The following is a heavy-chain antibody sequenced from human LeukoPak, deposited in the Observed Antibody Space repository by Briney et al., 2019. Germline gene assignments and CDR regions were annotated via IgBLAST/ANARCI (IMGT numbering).Heavy chain of an antibody. Sequence: SETLSLTCTVSGGSISSSSYYWGWIRQPPGKGLEWIGSIYYSGSTYYNPSLKSRVTISVDTSKNQFSLKLSSVTAADTAVYYCARGSWEVVVPAAMVDYYYYMDVWGKGTTVTVSS. CDR2: IYYSGST. V-gene: IGHV4-39*01. J-gene: IGHJ6*03. CDR3: ARGSWEVVVPAAMVDYYYYMDV. CDR1: GGSISSSSYY. D-gene: IGHD2-2*01.